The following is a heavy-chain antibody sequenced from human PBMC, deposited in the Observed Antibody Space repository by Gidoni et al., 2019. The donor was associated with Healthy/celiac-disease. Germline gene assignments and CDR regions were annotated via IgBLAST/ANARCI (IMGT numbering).Heavy chain of an antibody. D-gene: IGHD3-10*01. CDR1: GGTFSSYA. J-gene: IGHJ4*02. CDR3: ARDLVNYGSGAYYFDY. CDR2: IIPIFGTA. Sequence: QVQLVQSGAEVKKPGSSLTVSCKASGGTFSSYAISWVRQAPGQGLEWMGGIIPIFGTANYAQKFQGRVTITADESTSTAYMELSSLRSKDTAVYYCARDLVNYGSGAYYFDYWGQGTLVTVSS. V-gene: IGHV1-69*01.